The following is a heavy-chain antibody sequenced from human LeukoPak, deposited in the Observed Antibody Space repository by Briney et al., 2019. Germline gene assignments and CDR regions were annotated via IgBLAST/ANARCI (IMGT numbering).Heavy chain of an antibody. J-gene: IGHJ6*02. CDR2: INPNSGGT. Sequence: ASVKVSCKASGYTFTGYYMHWVRQAPGQGLEWMGWINPNSGGTNYAQKFQGRVTMTRDTSISTAYMELSRLRSDDTAVYYCARDTLPYYYGMDVWGQGTTVTDSS. V-gene: IGHV1-2*02. CDR1: GYTFTGYY. CDR3: ARDTLPYYYGMDV.